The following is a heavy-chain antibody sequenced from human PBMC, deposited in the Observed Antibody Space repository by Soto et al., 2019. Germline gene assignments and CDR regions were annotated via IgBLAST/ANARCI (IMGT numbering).Heavy chain of an antibody. CDR2: ISYDGDRK. CDR3: AKDPGMARGSIYYMDV. J-gene: IGHJ6*03. D-gene: IGHD2-8*01. CDR1: GFPFSAYG. Sequence: AGGSLRLSCAASGFPFSAYGMHWARQAPGKGLEWVAVISYDGDRKYYGDSVKGRFTISRDNSKNTLYLETNSLRVEDTAVYYCAKDPGMARGSIYYMDVWGKGNTVTVSS. V-gene: IGHV3-30*18.